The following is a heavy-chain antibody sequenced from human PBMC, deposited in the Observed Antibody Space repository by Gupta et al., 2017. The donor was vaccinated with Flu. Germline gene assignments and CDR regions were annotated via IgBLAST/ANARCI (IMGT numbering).Heavy chain of an antibody. CDR3: ARGSGYYGKIDY. J-gene: IGHJ4*02. V-gene: IGHV1-69*01. D-gene: IGHD3-22*01. CDR2: IIPIFGTA. Sequence: VRQAPGQGLEWMGGIIPIFGTANYAQKFQGRVTITADESTSTAYMELSSLRSEDTAVYYCARGSGYYGKIDYWGQGTLVTVSS.